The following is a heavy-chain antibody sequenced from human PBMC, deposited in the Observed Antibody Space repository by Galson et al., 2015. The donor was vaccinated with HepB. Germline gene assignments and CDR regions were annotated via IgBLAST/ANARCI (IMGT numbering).Heavy chain of an antibody. CDR1: GYSFTSYW. CDR2: IDPSDSYT. Sequence: QSGAEVKKPGESLRISCKGSGYSFTSYWISWVRQMPGKGPEWMGRIDPSDSYTNYSPSFQGHVTISADKSISTAYLQWSSLKASDTAMYYCARLHGQYSSSPLLVNWFDPWGQGTLVTVSS. J-gene: IGHJ5*02. V-gene: IGHV5-10-1*01. CDR3: ARLHGQYSSSPLLVNWFDP. D-gene: IGHD6-6*01.